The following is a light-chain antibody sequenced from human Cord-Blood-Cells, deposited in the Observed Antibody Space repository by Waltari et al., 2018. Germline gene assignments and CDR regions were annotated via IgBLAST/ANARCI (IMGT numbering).Light chain of an antibody. CDR2: EGS. Sequence: QSALTQPASVSGSPGQSITISCTGTSSDVGSYNLVSWYRQHPGKAPKLMIYEGSKRPSGVSNRFSGSKSGNTASLTISGLQAEDEADYYCCSYAGDVVFGGGTKLTVL. CDR3: CSYAGDVV. J-gene: IGLJ2*01. V-gene: IGLV2-23*01. CDR1: SSDVGSYNL.